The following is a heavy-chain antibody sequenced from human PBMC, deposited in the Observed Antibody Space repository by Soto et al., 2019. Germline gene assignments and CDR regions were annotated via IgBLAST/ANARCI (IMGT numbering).Heavy chain of an antibody. CDR3: AGTTSHHWLYMDV. Sequence: QVQLQESGPGLVKPSQTLSVSCAISGDSVSGDSAAWNWVRLSPSRGLEWLARTYYRSRWYNDYAVSVRSRITVNADTSKNQFSLQVTSVTPEDTAIYFCAGTTSHHWLYMDVWGRGTTVTVSS. V-gene: IGHV6-1*01. D-gene: IGHD1-1*01. CDR1: GDSVSGDSAA. CDR2: TYYRSRWYN. J-gene: IGHJ6*03.